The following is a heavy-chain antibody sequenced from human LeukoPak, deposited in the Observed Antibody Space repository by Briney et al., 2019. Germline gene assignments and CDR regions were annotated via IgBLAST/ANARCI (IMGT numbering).Heavy chain of an antibody. CDR3: AHRLCSCTSCPRGLTRFYFDY. D-gene: IGHD2-2*01. CDR2: IYWNDDK. J-gene: IGHJ4*02. Sequence: SGPTLVNPTQTLTLTCTFSGFSLSTSGVGVGWIRQPPGKALEWLALIYWNDDKRYSPSLKIRLTITKDTSKNQVVLTMTNMDPVDTATYYCAHRLCSCTSCPRGLTRFYFDYWGQGTLVTVSS. V-gene: IGHV2-5*01. CDR1: GFSLSTSGVG.